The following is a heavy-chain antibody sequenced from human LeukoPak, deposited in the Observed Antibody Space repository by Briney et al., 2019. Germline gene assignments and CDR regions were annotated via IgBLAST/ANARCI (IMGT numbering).Heavy chain of an antibody. CDR3: ATEGKMVRGVYTDF. CDR2: FDPEDGET. Sequence: ASVKVSCKVSGYTLTELSMHWVRQAPGKGLEWMGGFDPEDGETLYAQKFQGRVTMTADTSTDTAYMELSSLRSEDTAVYYCATEGKMVRGVYTDFWGQGTLVTVSS. CDR1: GYTLTELS. J-gene: IGHJ4*02. D-gene: IGHD3-10*01. V-gene: IGHV1-24*01.